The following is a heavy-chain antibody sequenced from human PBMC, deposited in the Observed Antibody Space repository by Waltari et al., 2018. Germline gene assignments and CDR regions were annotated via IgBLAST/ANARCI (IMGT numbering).Heavy chain of an antibody. CDR3: ARNQVETALGY. J-gene: IGHJ4*02. CDR2: IYSGGTT. Sequence: EVQLVESGGGLIQPGGSLRLSCVASGVTVSNNYMTWPHQAPGKGLELVSLIYSGGTTYYADSVRGRFTISRDGSKNTVYLQMNSLRAEDTAVYFCARNQVETALGYWGQGTLVTVSS. CDR1: GVTVSNNY. V-gene: IGHV3-53*01. D-gene: IGHD2-21*02.